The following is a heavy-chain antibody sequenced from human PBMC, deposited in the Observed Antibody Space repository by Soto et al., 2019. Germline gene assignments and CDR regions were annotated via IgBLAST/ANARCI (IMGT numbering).Heavy chain of an antibody. V-gene: IGHV3-49*03. D-gene: IGHD5-12*01. J-gene: IGHJ4*02. CDR1: GFSFGDYA. CDR2: IRSKGYGGTT. CDR3: SRGGYDLDRPDF. Sequence: GGSLRLSCSASGFSFGDYAMTWFRQAPGKGLEWVGFIRSKGYGGTTEYAASVKGRFTISRDDSKSITYLQMNSLKVEDTAVYYCSRGGYDLDRPDFWGQGTLVTVSS.